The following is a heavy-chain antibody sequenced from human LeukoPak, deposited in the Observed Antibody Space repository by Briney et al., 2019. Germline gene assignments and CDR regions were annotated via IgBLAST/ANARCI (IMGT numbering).Heavy chain of an antibody. CDR1: GFTFSSYA. V-gene: IGHV3-30-3*01. D-gene: IGHD3-3*01. CDR3: VRESDVWSGPGIGRPLDV. J-gene: IGHJ6*04. Sequence: GGSLRLSCGASGFTFSSYAMHWVRQAPGKGLEWVALISYDGSNKYYADSVKGRFTISRDNSKNTLFLQMNSLRAEDTAVYHCVRESDVWSGPGIGRPLDVWGKGTTVTVSS. CDR2: ISYDGSNK.